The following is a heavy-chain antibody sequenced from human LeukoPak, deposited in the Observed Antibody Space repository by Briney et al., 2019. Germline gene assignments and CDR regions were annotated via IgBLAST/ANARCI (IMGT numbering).Heavy chain of an antibody. CDR1: GDSVSSNSAA. CDR3: ARDLGGRIAVAGTFDY. Sequence: SQTLSLTCAISGDSVSSNSAAWNWIRQSPSRGLEWLGRTYYRSKWYNDYAVSVKSRITINPDTSKNQFSLQLNSVTPEDTAVYYCARDLGGRIAVAGTFDYWGQGTLVTVSS. V-gene: IGHV6-1*01. D-gene: IGHD6-19*01. J-gene: IGHJ4*02. CDR2: TYYRSKWYN.